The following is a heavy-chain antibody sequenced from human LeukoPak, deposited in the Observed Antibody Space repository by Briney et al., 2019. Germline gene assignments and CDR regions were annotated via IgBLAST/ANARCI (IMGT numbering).Heavy chain of an antibody. CDR2: ISYDGSNK. J-gene: IGHJ4*02. V-gene: IGHV3-30*04. D-gene: IGHD3-10*01. CDR3: ARGRSGSHHFDS. Sequence: PGGSLRLSCAASGFTFSNYAMHWVRQAPGKGLEWVAIISYDGSNKYYADSVKGRFTIPRDNSKNTLYLQMNSLRADDTAVYYCARGRSGSHHFDSWGQGTLVTVPS. CDR1: GFTFSNYA.